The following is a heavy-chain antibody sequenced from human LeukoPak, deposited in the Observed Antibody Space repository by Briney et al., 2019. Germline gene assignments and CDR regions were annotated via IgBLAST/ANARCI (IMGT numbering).Heavy chain of an antibody. CDR1: GFTFSSYA. CDR3: ARLTQYCSSTSCYPY. Sequence: GRSLRLSCAASGFTFSSYAMHWVRQAPGKGLEWVAVISYDGSNKYYADSVKGRFTISRDNYKNTLYLQMNSLRAEDTAVYYCARLTQYCSSTSCYPYWGQGTLVTVSS. D-gene: IGHD2-2*01. J-gene: IGHJ4*02. CDR2: ISYDGSNK. V-gene: IGHV3-30*04.